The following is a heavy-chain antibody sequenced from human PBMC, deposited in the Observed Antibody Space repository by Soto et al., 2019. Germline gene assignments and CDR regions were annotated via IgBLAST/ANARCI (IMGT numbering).Heavy chain of an antibody. CDR2: IYHSGST. CDR3: ARVSGSYYYGMDV. CDR1: GGSISSST. V-gene: IGHV4-4*02. D-gene: IGHD1-26*01. J-gene: IGHJ6*02. Sequence: QVQLQESGPGLVKPSGTLSLTCAVSGGSISSSTCGGGSGQPPGRGLEWIGEIYHSGSTNYNPSLKSRVTISVDKSKNQFSLKLSSVIAADTAVYYCARVSGSYYYGMDVWGQGTTVTVSS.